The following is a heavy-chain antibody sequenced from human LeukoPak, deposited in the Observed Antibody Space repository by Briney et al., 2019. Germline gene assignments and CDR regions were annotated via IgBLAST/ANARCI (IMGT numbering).Heavy chain of an antibody. J-gene: IGHJ4*02. CDR2: ISGSGSSA. Sequence: GGSLRLSCAASGFTFSSYAMTWVRQAPGEGPQWVSDISGSGSSAYYADSVRGRFTISRDNSKNTLYLQMNSLRAEDTAVYYCANSEYQLPPDYWGQGTLVTVSS. CDR1: GFTFSSYA. V-gene: IGHV3-23*01. D-gene: IGHD2-2*01. CDR3: ANSEYQLPPDY.